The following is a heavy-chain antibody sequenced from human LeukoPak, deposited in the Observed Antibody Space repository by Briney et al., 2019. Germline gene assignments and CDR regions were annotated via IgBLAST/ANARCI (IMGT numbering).Heavy chain of an antibody. CDR1: GYTLTELS. D-gene: IGHD3-9*01. J-gene: IGHJ4*02. Sequence: ASVKVSCKVSGYTLTELSMHWVRQAPGKGLEWMGGFDPEDGETIYAQKFQGRVTMTEDTSTDTAYMELSSLRSEDTAVYYCATDGPLYDILTGYLYWGQGTLVTVSS. CDR3: ATDGPLYDILTGYLY. CDR2: FDPEDGET. V-gene: IGHV1-24*01.